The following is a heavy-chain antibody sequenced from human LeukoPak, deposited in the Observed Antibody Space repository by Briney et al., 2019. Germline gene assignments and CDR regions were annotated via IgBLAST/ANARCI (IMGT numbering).Heavy chain of an antibody. J-gene: IGHJ6*04. CDR3: AELGITMIGGV. D-gene: IGHD3-10*02. V-gene: IGHV3-30*02. CDR2: IRIDGTTT. CDR1: GFTFSSAG. Sequence: GGSLRVSCAASGFTFSSAGMHWVRQAPGKGLEWVAFIRIDGTTTYYADSVKGRFTISRDNAKNSLYLQMNSLRAEDTAVYYCAELGITMIGGVWGKGTTVTISS.